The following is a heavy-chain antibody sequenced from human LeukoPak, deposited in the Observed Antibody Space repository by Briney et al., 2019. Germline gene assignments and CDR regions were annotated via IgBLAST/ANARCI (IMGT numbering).Heavy chain of an antibody. Sequence: PPGGSLRLSCAASGFTFSTFAMTRVRQAPGKGLEWVSLISGSGGITYYADSVNGQFTISRDNSKNTLYLQMHSLRAEDTAVYYCAARPGEVAVPFDYWGQGTLVTVSS. CDR2: ISGSGGIT. J-gene: IGHJ4*02. D-gene: IGHD2-15*01. CDR3: AARPGEVAVPFDY. V-gene: IGHV3-23*01. CDR1: GFTFSTFA.